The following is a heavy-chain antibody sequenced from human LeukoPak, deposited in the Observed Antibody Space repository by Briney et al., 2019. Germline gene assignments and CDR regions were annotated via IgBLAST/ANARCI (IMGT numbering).Heavy chain of an antibody. Sequence: MASETLSFTCTVSGGSVSSGSYYWSWIRQPPGKGLEWIGYIYYSGSTNYNPSLKSRVIISVDTSKNQFSLKLSSVTAADTAVYYCARVARSGYDFWSGYSYFDYWGQGTLVTVSS. J-gene: IGHJ4*02. D-gene: IGHD3-3*01. CDR2: IYYSGST. V-gene: IGHV4-61*01. CDR1: GGSVSSGSYY. CDR3: ARVARSGYDFWSGYSYFDY.